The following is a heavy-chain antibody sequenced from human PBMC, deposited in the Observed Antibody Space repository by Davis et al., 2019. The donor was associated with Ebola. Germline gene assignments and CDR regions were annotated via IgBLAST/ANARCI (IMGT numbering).Heavy chain of an antibody. CDR1: GGSFSGYY. D-gene: IGHD3-22*01. Sequence: MPSETLSLTCAVYGGSFSGYYWTWIRQPPGKGLEWIGEINHSGSTNYNPSLKSRVTISVDTSKNQFSLKLSSVTAADTAVYYCARGGYDSSRGHYWGQGTLVTVSS. CDR3: ARGGYDSSRGHY. J-gene: IGHJ4*02. V-gene: IGHV4-34*01. CDR2: INHSGST.